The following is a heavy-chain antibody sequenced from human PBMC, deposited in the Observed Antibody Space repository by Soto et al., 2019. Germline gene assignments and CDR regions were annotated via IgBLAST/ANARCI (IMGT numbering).Heavy chain of an antibody. J-gene: IGHJ4*02. CDR3: ARGLISGSHYSGGWYYFDS. V-gene: IGHV4-31*03. CDR2: IYYSGST. CDR1: GGSINSGGYY. Sequence: SETLSLTCTVSGGSINSGGYYWNWIRQHPGKGLEWIGYIYYSGSTYHNTYLKSRVTISVDTSKNQFSLKLSSVTAADTAVYYCARGLISGSHYSGGWYYFDSWGQGTQVTVSS. D-gene: IGHD1-26*01.